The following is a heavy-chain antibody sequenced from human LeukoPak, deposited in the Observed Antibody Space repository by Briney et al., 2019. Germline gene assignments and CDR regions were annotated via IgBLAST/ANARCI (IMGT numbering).Heavy chain of an antibody. J-gene: IGHJ4*02. CDR3: ARSGRGTYYYFDW. V-gene: IGHV1-18*01. CDR2: ISGSNGNT. CDR1: GYSFTRYG. D-gene: IGHD1-26*01. Sequence: ASVKVSCKASGYSFTRYGMSWVRQAPGQGPEWMGWISGSNGNTNYAQKFQGRVTLTTDTSASTAYMEVRSLRSDDTAVYYCARSGRGTYYYFDWWGQGTLVTVSS.